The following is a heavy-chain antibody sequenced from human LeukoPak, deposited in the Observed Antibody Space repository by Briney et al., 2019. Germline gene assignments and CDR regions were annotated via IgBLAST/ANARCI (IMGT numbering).Heavy chain of an antibody. J-gene: IGHJ4*02. D-gene: IGHD3-22*01. CDR1: GYTFTSYY. CDR2: INPSGGST. CDR3: ARGDIDYYDSSGYSGIDY. V-gene: IGHV1-46*01. Sequence: GASVKVSCKASGYTFTSYYMHWARQAPGQGLEWMGIINPSGGSTSYAQKFQGRVTMTRDTSTSTVYMELSSLRSEDTAVYSCARGDIDYYDSSGYSGIDYWGQGTLVTVSS.